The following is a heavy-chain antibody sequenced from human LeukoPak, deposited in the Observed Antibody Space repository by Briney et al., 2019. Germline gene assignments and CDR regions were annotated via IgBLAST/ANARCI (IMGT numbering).Heavy chain of an antibody. CDR3: ARDWSSSSCTYYYYYMDV. D-gene: IGHD6-6*01. J-gene: IGHJ6*03. CDR1: GVSISSSNSY. Sequence: SETLSPTCTVSGVSISSSNSYWGWIRQPPGKGLEWIGTIYYSGSTYYNPSLKSRVTISVDTSKNQVSLKLRSVTAADTAVYHCARDWSSSSCTYYYYYMDVWGKGTTVTVSS. V-gene: IGHV4-39*07. CDR2: IYYSGST.